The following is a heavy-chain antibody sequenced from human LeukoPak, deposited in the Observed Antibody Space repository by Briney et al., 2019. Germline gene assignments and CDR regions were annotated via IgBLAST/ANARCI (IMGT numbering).Heavy chain of an antibody. D-gene: IGHD2-2*01. CDR1: GFTFSTYG. CDR3: ARDPVPH. CDR2: IWYDGSNK. J-gene: IGHJ4*01. Sequence: GGSLRLSCEASGFTFSTYGMHWVRQAPGKGLEWVAVIWYDGSNKNYADSVKGRFTISRDNSKNTLYLQMNSLRAEDTAVYYCARDPVPHWGQGTLVTVSS. V-gene: IGHV3-33*01.